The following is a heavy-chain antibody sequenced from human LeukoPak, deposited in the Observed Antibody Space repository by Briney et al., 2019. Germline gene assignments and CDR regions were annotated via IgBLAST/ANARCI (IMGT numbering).Heavy chain of an antibody. CDR1: GYTFTGYY. V-gene: IGHV1-2*06. CDR3: ARTSGGTLVGAIYNWFDP. D-gene: IGHD1-26*01. Sequence: ASVKVSCKASGYTFTGYYMHWVRQAPGQGLGWMGRINPNSGGTNYAQKFQGRVTMTRDTSISTAYMELSRLRSDDTAVYYCARTSGGTLVGAIYNWFDPWGQGTLVTVSS. J-gene: IGHJ5*02. CDR2: INPNSGGT.